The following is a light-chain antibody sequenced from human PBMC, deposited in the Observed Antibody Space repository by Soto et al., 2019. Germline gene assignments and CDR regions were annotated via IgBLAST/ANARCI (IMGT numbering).Light chain of an antibody. CDR2: GAS. CDR3: QQYRNWPRT. CDR1: QSVDIN. J-gene: IGKJ1*01. V-gene: IGKV3-15*01. Sequence: EIVMAQSPATLSASPGERATLSCRASQSVDINLAWYQQKPGQAPRLLIYGASTRATDMPGRFSGRGSGTEFTLTISSLQSEDFAVYYCQQYRNWPRTFGQGTKVDI.